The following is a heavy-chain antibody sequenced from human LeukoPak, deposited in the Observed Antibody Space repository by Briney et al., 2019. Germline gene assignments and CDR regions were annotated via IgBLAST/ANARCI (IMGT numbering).Heavy chain of an antibody. CDR1: GGSISSGGYY. D-gene: IGHD1-26*01. CDR2: IYYSGST. Sequence: PSETLSITCTVSGGSISSGGYYWSWIRQHPGKGLEWIGYIYYSGSTYYNPSLKSRVTISVDTSKNQFSLKLSSVTAADTAVYYCARALVGASEIDYWGQGTLVTVSS. V-gene: IGHV4-31*03. CDR3: ARALVGASEIDY. J-gene: IGHJ4*02.